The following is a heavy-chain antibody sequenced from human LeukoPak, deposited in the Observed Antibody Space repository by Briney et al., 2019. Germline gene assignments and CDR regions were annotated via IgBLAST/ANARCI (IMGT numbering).Heavy chain of an antibody. CDR2: ICGSGGST. V-gene: IGHV3-23*01. J-gene: IGHJ4*02. CDR3: AKDRADCSNTSCYASFDY. CDR1: GFTFSNYA. Sequence: GGSLRLSCAASGFTFSNYAINWVRQAPGKGLEWVSGICGSGGSTFSADSVKGRFTISRDNSKTTLYLQMNSLRAEDTAVYYCAKDRADCSNTSCYASFDYWGQGTLVTVSP. D-gene: IGHD2-2*01.